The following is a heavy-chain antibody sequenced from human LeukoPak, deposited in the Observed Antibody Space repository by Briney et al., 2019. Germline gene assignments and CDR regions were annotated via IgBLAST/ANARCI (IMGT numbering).Heavy chain of an antibody. V-gene: IGHV4-61*02. D-gene: IGHD6-19*01. CDR1: GGSISSGSYY. CDR2: IYTSGST. J-gene: IGHJ3*01. CDR3: AGGGWSFDAFDF. Sequence: SETLSLTCTVSGGSISSGSYYWSWIRQPAGKGLEWIGRIYTSGSTNYNPSLKSRVTISVDTSKNQFSLRLTSLTAADTAVYFCAGGGWSFDAFDFWGQGTMVTVSS.